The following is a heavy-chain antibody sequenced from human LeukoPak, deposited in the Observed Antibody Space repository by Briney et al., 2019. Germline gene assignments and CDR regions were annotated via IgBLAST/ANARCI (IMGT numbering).Heavy chain of an antibody. Sequence: PGGSRRLSCAASGFSVSSNYMNWVRQAPGKGLEWVAVIHSDRTTYYADSVKGRFTISRDNSKNTLYLQMNSLRAEDTAVYYCARPATGNGLDAFDIWGQGTMVTVSS. V-gene: IGHV3-53*01. CDR2: IHSDRTT. D-gene: IGHD3-10*01. J-gene: IGHJ3*02. CDR1: GFSVSSNY. CDR3: ARPATGNGLDAFDI.